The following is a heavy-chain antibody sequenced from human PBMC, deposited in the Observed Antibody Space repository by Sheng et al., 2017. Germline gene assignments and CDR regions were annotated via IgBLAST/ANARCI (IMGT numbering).Heavy chain of an antibody. CDR2: ISSSSSYT. Sequence: QVQLVESGGGLVKPGGSLRLSCAASGFTFSDYYMSWIRQAPGKGLEWVSYISSSSSYTNYADSVKGRFTISRDNAKNSLYLQMNSLRAEDTAVYYCARGGAPWGVVIHDAFDIWGQGTMVTVSS. CDR3: ARGGAPWGVVIHDAFDI. J-gene: IGHJ3*02. V-gene: IGHV3-11*05. CDR1: GFTFSDYY. D-gene: IGHD3-3*01.